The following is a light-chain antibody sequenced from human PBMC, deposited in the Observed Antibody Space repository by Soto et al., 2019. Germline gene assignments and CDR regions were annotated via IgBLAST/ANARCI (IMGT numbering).Light chain of an antibody. CDR2: DAS. CDR3: QQRTNWPL. CDR1: QSVSSY. J-gene: IGKJ2*01. Sequence: EIVLTQSPATLSLSPGERATLSCRASQSVSSYLAWYQQKPGQAPRLLIYDASNRATGIPARFSGSGSRTDFTLTISSLEPEDFAVYYCQQRTNWPLFGQGTKLQIK. V-gene: IGKV3-11*01.